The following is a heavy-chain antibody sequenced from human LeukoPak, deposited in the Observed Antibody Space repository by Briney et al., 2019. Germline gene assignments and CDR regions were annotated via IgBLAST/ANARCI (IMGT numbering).Heavy chain of an antibody. D-gene: IGHD3-16*02. CDR1: GGSFSGYY. Sequence: PSETLSLTCAVYGGSFSGYYWSWIRQPPGKGLEWIGEINHSGSTNYNPSLKSRVTISVDTSKSQFSLKLSCVTAADTAVYYCARGRPSIVMITFGGVIPFDYWGQGTLVTVSS. CDR3: ARGRPSIVMITFGGVIPFDY. CDR2: INHSGST. V-gene: IGHV4-34*01. J-gene: IGHJ4*02.